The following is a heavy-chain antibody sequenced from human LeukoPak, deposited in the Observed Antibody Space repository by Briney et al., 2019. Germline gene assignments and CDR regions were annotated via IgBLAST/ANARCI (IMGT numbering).Heavy chain of an antibody. D-gene: IGHD5-18*01. Sequence: ASVKVSCKASGYTFTSYYMHWVRQAPGQGLEWMGRINPNSGGTNYAQKFQGRVTMTRDTSISTAYMELSRLRSDDTAVYYCAREMGVGYSYDHWGQGTLVTVSS. J-gene: IGHJ4*02. CDR2: INPNSGGT. V-gene: IGHV1-2*06. CDR3: AREMGVGYSYDH. CDR1: GYTFTSYY.